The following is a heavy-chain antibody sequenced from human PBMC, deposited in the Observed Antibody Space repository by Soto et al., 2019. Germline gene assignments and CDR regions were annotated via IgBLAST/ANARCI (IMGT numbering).Heavy chain of an antibody. CDR1: GFTFSSYS. D-gene: IGHD2-15*01. J-gene: IGHJ6*02. CDR3: ARDVVVVAATGPEYYYYGMDV. V-gene: IGHV3-48*02. Sequence: PGGSLRLSCAASGFTFSSYSMNWVRQAPGKGLEWVSYISSSSSTIYYADSVKGRFTISRDNAKNSLYLQMSSLRDEDTAVYYCARDVVVVAATGPEYYYYGMDVWGQGTTVTVSS. CDR2: ISSSSSTI.